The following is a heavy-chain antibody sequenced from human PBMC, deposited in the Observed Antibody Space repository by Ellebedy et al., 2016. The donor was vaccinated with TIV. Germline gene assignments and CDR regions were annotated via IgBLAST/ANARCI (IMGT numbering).Heavy chain of an antibody. J-gene: IGHJ4*02. CDR3: AKPSSRIAAAGPFDY. Sequence: GGSLRLSXAASGFTFSSYAMHWVRQAPGKGLEWVAVISYDGSNKYYADSVKGRFTISRDNSKNTLYLQMNSLRAEDTAVYYCAKPSSRIAAAGPFDYWGQGTLVTVSS. CDR2: ISYDGSNK. D-gene: IGHD6-13*01. CDR1: GFTFSSYA. V-gene: IGHV3-30*18.